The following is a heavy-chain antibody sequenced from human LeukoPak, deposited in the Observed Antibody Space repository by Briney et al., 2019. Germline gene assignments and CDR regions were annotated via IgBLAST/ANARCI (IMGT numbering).Heavy chain of an antibody. CDR1: GGSISSSSYY. J-gene: IGHJ4*02. V-gene: IGHV4-39*01. CDR2: IYYSGST. D-gene: IGHD3-22*01. Sequence: PSETLSLTCTVSGGSISSSSYYWGWIRQPPGTGLEWIGSIYYSGSTYYNPSLKSRVTISVDTSKNQFSLKLSSVTAADTAVYYCARMSYDSSGYYYVGFDYWGQGTLVTVSS. CDR3: ARMSYDSSGYYYVGFDY.